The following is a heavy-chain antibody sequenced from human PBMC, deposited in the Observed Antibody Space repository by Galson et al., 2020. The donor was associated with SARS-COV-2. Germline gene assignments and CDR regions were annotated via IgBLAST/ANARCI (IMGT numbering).Heavy chain of an antibody. CDR3: ARVGPYYDFWSGYSTGLGAFDI. V-gene: IGHV3-48*03. CDR1: GFTFSSYE. Sequence: GGSLRLSCAASGFTFSSYEMNWVRQAPGKGLEWVSYISSSGSTIYYADSVKGRFTISRDNAKNSLYLQMNSLRAKDTAVYYCARVGPYYDFWSGYSTGLGAFDIWGQGTMVTVSS. CDR2: ISSSGSTI. J-gene: IGHJ3*02. D-gene: IGHD3-3*01.